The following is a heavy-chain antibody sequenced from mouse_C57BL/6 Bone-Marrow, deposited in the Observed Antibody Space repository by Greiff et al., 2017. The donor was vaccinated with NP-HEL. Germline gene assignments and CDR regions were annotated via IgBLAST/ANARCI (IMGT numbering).Heavy chain of an antibody. CDR3: TTRWYLDV. CDR2: IDPENGDT. J-gene: IGHJ1*03. Sequence: VQLQQSGAELVRPGASVKLSCTASGFNIKDDYMHWVKQRPEQGLEWIGWIDPENGDTEFSSEFPGTATITASTSSTPSHLQLSSLASEDTAGYYCTTRWYLDVWGTGTTVTVSS. V-gene: IGHV14-4*01. CDR1: GFNIKDDY.